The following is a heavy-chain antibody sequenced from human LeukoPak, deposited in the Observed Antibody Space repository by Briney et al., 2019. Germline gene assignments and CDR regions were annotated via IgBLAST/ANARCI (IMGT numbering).Heavy chain of an antibody. CDR2: MNPNSGNT. J-gene: IGHJ6*03. CDR3: ARGIRRAAGKYDYYYYYMDV. CDR1: GYTFTSYD. Sequence: GASVKVSCKASGYTFTSYDINWVRQATGQGLEWMGWMNPNSGNTGYAQKFQGRVTMTRNTSISTAYMELSSLRSEDTAVYYCARGIRRAAGKYDYYYYYMDVWGKGTTVTVSS. V-gene: IGHV1-8*01. D-gene: IGHD2-15*01.